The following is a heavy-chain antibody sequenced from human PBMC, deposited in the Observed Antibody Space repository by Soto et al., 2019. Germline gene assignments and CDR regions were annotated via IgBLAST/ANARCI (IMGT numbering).Heavy chain of an antibody. CDR1: GFTFSSYG. Sequence: QVQLVESGGGVVQPGRSLRLSCAASGFTFSSYGMHWVRQAPGKGLEWVAVISYDGSNKYYADSVKGRFTISRDNSKNTLYLQMNSLRAEDTAVYYCAKDHLIAVAGPAKGGMDVWGQGTTVTVSS. J-gene: IGHJ6*02. V-gene: IGHV3-30*18. CDR3: AKDHLIAVAGPAKGGMDV. CDR2: ISYDGSNK. D-gene: IGHD6-19*01.